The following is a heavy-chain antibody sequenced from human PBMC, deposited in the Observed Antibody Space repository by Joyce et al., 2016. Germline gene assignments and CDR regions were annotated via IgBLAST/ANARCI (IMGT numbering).Heavy chain of an antibody. CDR3: ATVRDYYGSGSQPLDY. V-gene: IGHV3-7*01. CDR2: IKQDGSEK. J-gene: IGHJ4*02. CDR1: GFTFSNYW. D-gene: IGHD3-10*01. Sequence: EVQLVESGGGLVQPGGSLRLSCAASGFTFSNYWMGWVRQVPGKGLEGVANIKQDGSEKYYVDSVKGRFTISRDNTKNSLSLQMNSLRAEDTAVYYCATVRDYYGSGSQPLDYWGQGTLVTVSS.